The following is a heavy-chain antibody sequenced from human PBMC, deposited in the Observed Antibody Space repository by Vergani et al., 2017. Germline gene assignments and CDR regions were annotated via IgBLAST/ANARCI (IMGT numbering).Heavy chain of an antibody. J-gene: IGHJ4*02. V-gene: IGHV4-31*03. D-gene: IGHD3-22*01. CDR1: FDSISSGVYY. CDR3: ASMGGYDEGDAFRIGYFDS. CDR2: IYSTGST. Sequence: QVQLQESGPGLVKSSETLSLTCSVSFDSISSGVYYWNWIRQHPGKGLEWIGYIYSTGSTHHNPSLRRRINMSVDTSKNQVSLKLNSVTAADTAMYYCASMGGYDEGDAFRIGYFDSWGPGILVTVSS.